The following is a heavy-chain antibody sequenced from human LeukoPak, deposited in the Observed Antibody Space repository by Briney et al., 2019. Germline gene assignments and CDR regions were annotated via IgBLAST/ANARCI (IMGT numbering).Heavy chain of an antibody. Sequence: PSETLSLTCTVSGGSISSYYWSWIRQPPGKGLEWIGYIYYSGSTNYNPSLKSRVTISVDTSKNQFSLKLSSVTAADTVVYYCARVQSLVPAAMTSYYYYYMDVWGKGTTVTVSS. CDR1: GGSISSYY. CDR3: ARVQSLVPAAMTSYYYYYMDV. V-gene: IGHV4-59*01. D-gene: IGHD2-2*01. J-gene: IGHJ6*03. CDR2: IYYSGST.